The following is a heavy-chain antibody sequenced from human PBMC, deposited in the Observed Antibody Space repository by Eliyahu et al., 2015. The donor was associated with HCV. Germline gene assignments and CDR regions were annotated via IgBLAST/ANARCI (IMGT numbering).Heavy chain of an antibody. D-gene: IGHD2-21*02. J-gene: IGHJ4*02. CDR1: GFTVSSNY. V-gene: IGHV3-53*04. CDR3: ARWRGDCYDY. Sequence: EVQLVESGGGLLQPGGSLRLSCAASGFTVSSNYMSWVRQAPGKGLEWVXMLYSAGTTYYADSVKGRFTISRHDSNNILYLQMNSLRTEDTAVYYCARWRGDCYDYWGQGTLVTVSS. CDR2: LYSAGTT.